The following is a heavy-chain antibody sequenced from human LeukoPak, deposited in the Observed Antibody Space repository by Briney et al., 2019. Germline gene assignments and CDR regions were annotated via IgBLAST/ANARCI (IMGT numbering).Heavy chain of an antibody. Sequence: ASVKVSCKASGYTFTSYAMHWVSQAPGQRLEWMGWINTGNGDTKYSQKFQGRVTITSDISASTAYMELSSLRSEDTAAFYCAGTPRIAAPGGDVFDIWGQGTMVTVSS. CDR1: GYTFTSYA. CDR2: INTGNGDT. D-gene: IGHD6-13*01. J-gene: IGHJ3*02. CDR3: AGTPRIAAPGGDVFDI. V-gene: IGHV1-3*04.